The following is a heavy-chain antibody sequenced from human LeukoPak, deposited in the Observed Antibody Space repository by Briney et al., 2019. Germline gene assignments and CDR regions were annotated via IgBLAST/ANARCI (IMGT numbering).Heavy chain of an antibody. CDR2: IYYSGST. V-gene: IGHV4-59*01. D-gene: IGHD6-19*01. J-gene: IGHJ4*02. Sequence: SETLSLTCTVSGGSISSYYWSWIRQPPGKGLEWIGYIYYSGSTNYNPSLKSRVTISVDTSKNQFSLKLSSVTAADTAVYYCAREAVAGTFDYWGQGTLVTVSS. CDR3: AREAVAGTFDY. CDR1: GGSISSYY.